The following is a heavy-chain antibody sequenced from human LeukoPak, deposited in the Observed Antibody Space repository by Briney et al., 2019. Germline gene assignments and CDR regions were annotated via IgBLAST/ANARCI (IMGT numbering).Heavy chain of an antibody. CDR3: ARDPGGGGDSRAFDI. Sequence: PSETLSLTCTVSGGSISSYYWSWIRQPPGKGLEWIGYIYYSGSTNYNPSLKSRVTISVDTSKNQFSLKLSSVTAAVTAVYYCARDPGGGGDSRAFDIWGQGTMVTVSS. CDR2: IYYSGST. D-gene: IGHD2-21*02. J-gene: IGHJ3*02. CDR1: GGSISSYY. V-gene: IGHV4-59*01.